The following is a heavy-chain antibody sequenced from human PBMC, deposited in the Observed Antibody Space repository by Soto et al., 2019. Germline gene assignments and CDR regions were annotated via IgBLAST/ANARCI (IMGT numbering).Heavy chain of an antibody. CDR3: AREQVPVLRFLEWRFDPYYYYMDV. CDR1: GGSISSYY. CDR2: IYYSGST. V-gene: IGHV4-59*01. J-gene: IGHJ6*03. Sequence: PSETLSLTCTVSGGSISSYYWSWIRQPPGKGLEWIGYIYYSGSTNYNPSLKSRVTISVDTSKNQFSLKLSSVTAADTAVYYCAREQVPVLRFLEWRFDPYYYYMDVWGKGTTVTVSS. D-gene: IGHD3-3*01.